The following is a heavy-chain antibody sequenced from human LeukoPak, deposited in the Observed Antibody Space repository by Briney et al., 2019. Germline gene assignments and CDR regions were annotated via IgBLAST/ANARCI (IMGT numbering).Heavy chain of an antibody. CDR2: IRSSSSYI. D-gene: IGHD3-22*01. V-gene: IGHV3-21*01. CDR3: ARGSDSSGYFTDAFDI. J-gene: IGHJ3*02. CDR1: GFTFTSYS. Sequence: GGSLRLSCAASGFTFTSYSMNWVRQAPGKGLEWVSSIRSSSSYIYYADSVKGRFTISRDNAKYSLYLQMNSLRAEDTAVYYCARGSDSSGYFTDAFDIWGQGTMVTVSS.